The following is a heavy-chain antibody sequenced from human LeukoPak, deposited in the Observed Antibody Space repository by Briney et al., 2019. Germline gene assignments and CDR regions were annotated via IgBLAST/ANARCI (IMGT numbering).Heavy chain of an antibody. V-gene: IGHV3-7*01. Sequence: GGSLRLSCAASGFTFSSYSMNWVRQAPGKGLEWVANIKQDGSEKYYVDSVKGRFTISRDNAKNSLYLQMNSLRAEDTAVYYCARDGWEAPDYWGQGTLVTVSS. J-gene: IGHJ4*02. CDR2: IKQDGSEK. D-gene: IGHD1-26*01. CDR3: ARDGWEAPDY. CDR1: GFTFSSYS.